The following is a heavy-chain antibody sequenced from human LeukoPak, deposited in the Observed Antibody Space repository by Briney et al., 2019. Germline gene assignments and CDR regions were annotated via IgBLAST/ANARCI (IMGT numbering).Heavy chain of an antibody. CDR3: AKDHHPGMRNYFDY. CDR2: ISGSGGST. V-gene: IGHV3-23*01. J-gene: IGHJ4*02. Sequence: GLSLPLSCAASGFTFSSYAMSWVRQAPGKRLEWVSVISGSGGSTYYADSVKGRFTISRDNSKNTLYLQMNSLRAEDTAVYYCAKDHHPGMRNYFDYWGQGTLVTVSS. CDR1: GFTFSSYA.